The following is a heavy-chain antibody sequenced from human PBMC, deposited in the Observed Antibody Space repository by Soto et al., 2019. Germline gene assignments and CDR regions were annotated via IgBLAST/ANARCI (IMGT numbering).Heavy chain of an antibody. V-gene: IGHV3-53*01. J-gene: IGHJ4*02. CDR2: LYSGGPT. Sequence: EVQLVESGGGLIQPGGSLRLSCAASGFNFIRKYMIWVRQAPGKGLEWVSILYSGGPTYYADSVKGRFTISRDTSENTLSLQMNSRRADDTAVYYCAIGLYYSGSFSFDFWGQGTLVTVSS. CDR1: GFNFIRKY. D-gene: IGHD3-10*01. CDR3: AIGLYYSGSFSFDF.